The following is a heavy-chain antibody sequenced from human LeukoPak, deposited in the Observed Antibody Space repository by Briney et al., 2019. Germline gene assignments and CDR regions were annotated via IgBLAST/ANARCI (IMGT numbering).Heavy chain of an antibody. CDR1: GGSISSYY. CDR2: IYYSGST. Sequence: SETLSLTCTVSGGSISSYYWSWIRQPPGKGLEWIGYIYYSGSTNYNTSLKSRVTISVDTSKNQVSLQLNSVTPEDTAVYYCARGTGTFDFWGQGTLVTVSS. J-gene: IGHJ4*02. V-gene: IGHV4-59*08. CDR3: ARGTGTFDF. D-gene: IGHD1-1*01.